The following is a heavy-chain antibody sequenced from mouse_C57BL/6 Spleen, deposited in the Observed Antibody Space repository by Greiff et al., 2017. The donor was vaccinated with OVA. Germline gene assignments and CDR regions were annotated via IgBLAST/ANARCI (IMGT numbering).Heavy chain of an antibody. CDR1: GYTFTDYY. CDR3: ERAYSNYGYYFDY. D-gene: IGHD2-5*01. J-gene: IGHJ2*01. V-gene: IGHV1-26*01. CDR2: INPNNGGT. Sequence: VQLQQSGPELVKPGASVKISCKASGYTFTDYYMNWVKQSHGKSLEWIGDINPNNGGTSYNQKFKGKATLTVDKSSSTAYMELRSLTSEDSAVYYCERAYSNYGYYFDYWGQGTTLTVSS.